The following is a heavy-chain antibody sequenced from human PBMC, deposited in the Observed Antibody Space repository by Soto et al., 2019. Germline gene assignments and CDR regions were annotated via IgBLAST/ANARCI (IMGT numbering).Heavy chain of an antibody. CDR3: ARGGISHWAYFYYMDV. Sequence: QVQLQQWGAGLLKPSETLSLTCVVSGGSLSDYFWSWIRQPPGMALEWIGEINHLGSINYNPSLKSRVTMSVYTSKNQVSLTLNSVTAADTATYYCARGGISHWAYFYYMDVWDRGTTVTVSS. CDR2: INHLGSI. D-gene: IGHD2-21*01. CDR1: GGSLSDYF. V-gene: IGHV4-34*01. J-gene: IGHJ6*03.